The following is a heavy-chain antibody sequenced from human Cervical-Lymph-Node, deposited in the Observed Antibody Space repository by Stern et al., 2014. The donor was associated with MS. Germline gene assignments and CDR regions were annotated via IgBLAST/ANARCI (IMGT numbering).Heavy chain of an antibody. Sequence: VQLVQSGAEVKKPGASVRVSCKASGYTFTGYYIHWVRRAPGQGLEWMGRIDPNSGGANYAQRFQGGVTLTRDTSISTAYMELSSLRSDDTAIYYCARQYCSGGKCHSSAYNYNGMDVRGQGTTVIVSS. V-gene: IGHV1-2*06. D-gene: IGHD2-15*01. J-gene: IGHJ6*02. CDR1: GYTFTGYY. CDR3: ARQYCSGGKCHSSAYNYNGMDV. CDR2: IDPNSGGA.